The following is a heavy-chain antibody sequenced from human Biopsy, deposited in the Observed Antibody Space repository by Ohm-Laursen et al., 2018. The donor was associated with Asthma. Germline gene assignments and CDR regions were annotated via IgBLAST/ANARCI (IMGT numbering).Heavy chain of an antibody. J-gene: IGHJ4*02. D-gene: IGHD3-3*01. V-gene: IGHV3-30*03. CDR3: ASQSSGPDFWSGYYYFDY. CDR1: GFTFSSYG. Sequence: SLRLSCSAPGFTFSSYGMHWVRQAPGKGLEWVAVISYDGRNKYYADSVKGRFTISRDNSKNTLYLQMNSLRAEDTAVYYCASQSSGPDFWSGYYYFDYWGQGTLVTVSS. CDR2: ISYDGRNK.